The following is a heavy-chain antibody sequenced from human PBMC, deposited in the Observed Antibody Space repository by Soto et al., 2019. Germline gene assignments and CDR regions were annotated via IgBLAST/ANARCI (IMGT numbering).Heavy chain of an antibody. D-gene: IGHD2-15*01. CDR2: IYHSGST. CDR1: GGSISSGGYS. V-gene: IGHV4-30-2*01. CDR3: ARIVVGGGWFDP. Sequence: QLQLQESGSGLVKPSQTLSLTCAVSGGSISSGGYSWSWIRQPPGKGLEWIGYIYHSGSTYYNPSHKSRVTISVDRSKTQFSLKLTSVTAADTAVYYCARIVVGGGWFDPWGQGTLVTVSS. J-gene: IGHJ5*02.